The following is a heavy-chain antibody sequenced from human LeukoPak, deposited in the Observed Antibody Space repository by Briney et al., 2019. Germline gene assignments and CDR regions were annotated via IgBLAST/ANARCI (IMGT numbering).Heavy chain of an antibody. Sequence: GGSLRLSCAASGFTFSSYSMNWVRQAPGKGLEWVSSISSSSSYIYYADSVKGRFTISRDNAKNSLYLQMNSLRAEDTAVYYCARVNGDYERGGAPDYWGQGTLVTVSS. V-gene: IGHV3-21*01. D-gene: IGHD4-17*01. CDR1: GFTFSSYS. CDR2: ISSSSSYI. J-gene: IGHJ4*02. CDR3: ARVNGDYERGGAPDY.